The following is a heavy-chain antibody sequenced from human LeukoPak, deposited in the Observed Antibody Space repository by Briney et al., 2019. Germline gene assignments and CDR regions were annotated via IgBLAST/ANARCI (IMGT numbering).Heavy chain of an antibody. J-gene: IGHJ6*03. CDR2: LSDSGSST. D-gene: IGHD3-10*01. V-gene: IGHV3-23*01. Sequence: GGSLRLSCAAFGFTFSSYGMSWVRQAPGRGLEWVSSLSDSGSSTYYADSVKGRFTISRDNSKNTLYLQINSLRAEDTAVYYCAKGGAVSSKSIIMVRGTRRYYYNMDVWGKGTTVTISS. CDR3: AKGGAVSSKSIIMVRGTRRYYYNMDV. CDR1: GFTFSSYG.